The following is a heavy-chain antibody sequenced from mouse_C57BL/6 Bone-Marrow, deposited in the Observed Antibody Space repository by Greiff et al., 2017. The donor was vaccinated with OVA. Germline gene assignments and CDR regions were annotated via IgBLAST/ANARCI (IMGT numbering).Heavy chain of an antibody. CDR3: TTVITTVVRWYFDV. D-gene: IGHD1-1*01. Sequence: VQLQQSGAELVRPGASVKLSCTASGFNIKDYYMHWVKQRPEQGLEWIGRIDPEDGDTEYAPKFQGKAIMTADTSSNTAYLQLSSLTSEDTAVYYCTTVITTVVRWYFDVWGTGTTVTVSS. CDR2: IDPEDGDT. V-gene: IGHV14-1*01. J-gene: IGHJ1*03. CDR1: GFNIKDYY.